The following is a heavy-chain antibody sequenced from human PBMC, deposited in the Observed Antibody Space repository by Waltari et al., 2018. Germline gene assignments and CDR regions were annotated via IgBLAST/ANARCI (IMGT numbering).Heavy chain of an antibody. CDR2: INYSGRP. CDR3: ARRAPDSSGSQYYFDH. V-gene: IGHV4-39*01. Sequence: QLQLQESGPGLVKPSETLSLTCTVSGGSVSSSSYYWGWIRQPPGKGLEWIGSINYSGRPYYSPSLNGRVPISVATSKNQFSRKVNSVTAADTAVYSCARRAPDSSGSQYYFDHWGQGTLVTVSS. D-gene: IGHD3-22*01. CDR1: GGSVSSSSYY. J-gene: IGHJ4*02.